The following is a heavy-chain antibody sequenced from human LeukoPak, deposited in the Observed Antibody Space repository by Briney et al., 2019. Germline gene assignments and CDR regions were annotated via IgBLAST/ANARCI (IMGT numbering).Heavy chain of an antibody. CDR2: ISAYNGNT. D-gene: IGHD6-6*01. J-gene: IGHJ4*02. V-gene: IGHV1-18*01. CDR3: ARSIAALYYFDY. CDR1: GYTFTSYG. Sequence: GASVKVSCKASGYTFTSYGISWVRQAPGQGLEWMGWISAYNGNTNYAQKLQGRVTMTTDTSTSTAYVELRSLRSDDTAVYYCARSIAALYYFDYWGQGTLVTVSS.